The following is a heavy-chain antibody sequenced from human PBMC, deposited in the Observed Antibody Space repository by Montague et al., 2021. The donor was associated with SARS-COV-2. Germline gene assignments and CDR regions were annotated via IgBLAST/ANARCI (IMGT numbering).Heavy chain of an antibody. Sequence: SETLSLTRTPSGGSMSDHYYAWIRQPPGKGLEWLAYIYYSGGINSTASLKSRVTMSVDTSKNQFSLKLASVTAADTAVYYCARAVSVRRAVNWFDPWGQGTLVTVSS. J-gene: IGHJ5*02. CDR1: GGSMSDHY. D-gene: IGHD3-10*01. CDR2: IYYSGGI. V-gene: IGHV4-59*11. CDR3: ARAVSVRRAVNWFDP.